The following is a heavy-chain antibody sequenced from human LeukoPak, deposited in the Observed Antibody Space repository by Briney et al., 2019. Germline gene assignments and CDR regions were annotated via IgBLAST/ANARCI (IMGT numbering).Heavy chain of an antibody. Sequence: GGSLRLSCAASGFTFSSYSMNWVRHAPEKGLEWVSSISSSSSYIYYADSEKGRFNISRDNDKNSLYLQMNSLRAEDTAVYYCARDALGYCSSTSCFNYYYYYMDVWGKGTTVTVSS. D-gene: IGHD2-2*01. CDR2: ISSSSSYI. V-gene: IGHV3-21*01. J-gene: IGHJ6*03. CDR3: ARDALGYCSSTSCFNYYYYYMDV. CDR1: GFTFSSYS.